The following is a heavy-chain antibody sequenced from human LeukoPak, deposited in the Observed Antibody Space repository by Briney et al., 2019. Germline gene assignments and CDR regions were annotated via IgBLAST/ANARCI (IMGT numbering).Heavy chain of an antibody. J-gene: IGHJ4*02. CDR3: ARTDTMVRGVIKDS. D-gene: IGHD3-10*01. V-gene: IGHV4-39*01. CDR1: GGSISSSSYY. CDR2: IYYSGST. Sequence: PSETLSLTCTVSGGSISSSSYYWGWIRQHPGKGLEWIGSIYYSGSTYYNPSLKSRVTISVDTSKNQFSLKLSSVTAADTAVYYCARTDTMVRGVIKDSWGQGTLVTVSS.